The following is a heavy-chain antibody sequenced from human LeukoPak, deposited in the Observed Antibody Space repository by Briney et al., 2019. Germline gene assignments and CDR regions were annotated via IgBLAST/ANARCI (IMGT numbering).Heavy chain of an antibody. J-gene: IGHJ4*02. CDR3: ARTTTVTTAFDY. V-gene: IGHV4-30-4*01. CDR2: IYYSGST. CDR1: GGSISSGDYY. D-gene: IGHD4-17*01. Sequence: SQTLPLTCTVSGGSISSGDYYWSWIRQPPGKGLEWIGYIYYSGSTYYNPSLKSRVTISVDTSKNQFSLKLSSVTAADTAVYYCARTTTVTTAFDYWGQGTLVTVSS.